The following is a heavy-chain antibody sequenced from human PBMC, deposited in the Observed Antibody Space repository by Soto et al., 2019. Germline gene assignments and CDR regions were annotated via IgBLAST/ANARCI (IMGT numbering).Heavy chain of an antibody. CDR2: LHHGGNS. D-gene: IGHD3-10*01. V-gene: IGHV4-59*08. CDR1: GGSISDYY. Sequence: QVQLQESGPGLVKPSETLSLTCTVSGGSISDYYCSWFRQSPGKGLEWIGVLHHGGNSDFNPSLRSRVTMSVDTSKNQFYLRLSSVTAADTARYYCARQGFGAKHGLVDVWGQGTTVIVSS. J-gene: IGHJ6*02. CDR3: ARQGFGAKHGLVDV.